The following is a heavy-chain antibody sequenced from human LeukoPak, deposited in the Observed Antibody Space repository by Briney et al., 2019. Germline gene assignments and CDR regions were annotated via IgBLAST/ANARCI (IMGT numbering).Heavy chain of an antibody. CDR3: ARAIFGVAKNKRGMDV. V-gene: IGHV3-21*01. D-gene: IGHD3-3*01. CDR1: GFTFSSYA. J-gene: IGHJ6*02. Sequence: GGSLRLSCAASGFTFSSYAMSWARQAPGKGLEWVSSISSSSSYIYYADSVKGRFTISRDNAKNSLYLQMNSLRAEDTALYYCARAIFGVAKNKRGMDVWGQGTTVTVSS. CDR2: ISSSSSYI.